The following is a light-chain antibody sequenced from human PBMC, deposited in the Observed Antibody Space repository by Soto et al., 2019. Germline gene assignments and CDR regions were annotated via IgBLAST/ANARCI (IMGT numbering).Light chain of an antibody. J-gene: IGKJ4*01. Sequence: EIVLTQSPGTLSLSPGERDTFSCRASQSVSSSYLAWYQQKPGQAPRLLIYGASSRATGIPDRFSGSGSGTDFPLTISRLAPQDFAVYYCQQYDSSLGLTFGGGTKVEIK. CDR2: GAS. CDR3: QQYDSSLGLT. CDR1: QSVSSSY. V-gene: IGKV3-20*01.